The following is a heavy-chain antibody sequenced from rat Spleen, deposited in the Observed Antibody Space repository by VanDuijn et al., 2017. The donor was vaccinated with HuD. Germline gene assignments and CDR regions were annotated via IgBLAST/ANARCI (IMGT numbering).Heavy chain of an antibody. CDR1: GFSLTSNS. Sequence: QVQLKESGPGLVQPSQTLSLTCTVSGFSLTSNSVHWVRQPPGKGLEWMGGIWGDGSTDYNSALKSRLSISRDTSKSQIFLKMNSLQTDYTSIYFCTRVYPHYYVMDAWGQGASVTVSS. CDR2: IWGDGST. D-gene: IGHD1-4*01. J-gene: IGHJ4*01. V-gene: IGHV2-1*01. CDR3: TRVYPHYYVMDA.